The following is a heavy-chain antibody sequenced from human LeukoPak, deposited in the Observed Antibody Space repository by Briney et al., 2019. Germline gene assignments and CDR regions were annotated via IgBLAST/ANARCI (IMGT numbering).Heavy chain of an antibody. J-gene: IGHJ4*02. V-gene: IGHV4-38-2*02. D-gene: IGHD4-11*01. CDR1: GYSISSGYY. CDR2: IYHSGST. CDR3: ARDRTVTTEDYFDY. Sequence: PSETLSLTCTVSGYSISSGYYWGWIRQPPEKGLEWIGSIYHSGSTYYNPSLKSRVTISVDTSKNQFSLKLSSVTAADAAVYYCARDRTVTTEDYFDYWGQGTLVTVSS.